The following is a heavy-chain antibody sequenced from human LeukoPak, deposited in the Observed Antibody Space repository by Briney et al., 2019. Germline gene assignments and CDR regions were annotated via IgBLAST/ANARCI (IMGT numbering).Heavy chain of an antibody. J-gene: IGHJ5*02. Sequence: SETLSLTCTVSGGSISSSSYYWGWIRQPPGKGLEWIGSIYYSGSTYYNPSLKSRVTISVDTSKNQFSLKLSSVTAADTAVYYCARHANSDWFDPWGQGTLVTVSS. CDR1: GGSISSSSYY. D-gene: IGHD2-15*01. CDR3: ARHANSDWFDP. V-gene: IGHV4-39*01. CDR2: IYYSGST.